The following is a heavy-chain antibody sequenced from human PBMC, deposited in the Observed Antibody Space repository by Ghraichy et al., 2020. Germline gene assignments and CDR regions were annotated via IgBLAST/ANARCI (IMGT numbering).Heavy chain of an antibody. Sequence: GGSLTLSCAASGFTFSSYSMNWVRQAPGRGLEWVSSISSSSEYINYADSVKGRFTISRDNAKNSLYLQMNSLRAEDTAVYYCARWYSSGWSTYYFDYWGQGTLVTVSS. CDR1: GFTFSSYS. J-gene: IGHJ4*02. CDR2: ISSSSEYI. V-gene: IGHV3-21*01. D-gene: IGHD6-19*01. CDR3: ARWYSSGWSTYYFDY.